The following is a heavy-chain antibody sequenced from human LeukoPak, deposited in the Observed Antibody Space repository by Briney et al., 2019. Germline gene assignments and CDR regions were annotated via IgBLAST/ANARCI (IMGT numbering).Heavy chain of an antibody. CDR2: INPNSGGT. CDR1: GYTFTGYY. Sequence: GASVKVSCKASGYTFTGYYMHWVRQAPGQGLEWMGWINPNSGGTNYAQKFQGWVTMTRDTSISTAYMELSRLRSDDTAVYYCARERGYCSGGSCYRPRRFDPWGQGTLVTVSS. D-gene: IGHD2-15*01. V-gene: IGHV1-2*04. CDR3: ARERGYCSGGSCYRPRRFDP. J-gene: IGHJ5*02.